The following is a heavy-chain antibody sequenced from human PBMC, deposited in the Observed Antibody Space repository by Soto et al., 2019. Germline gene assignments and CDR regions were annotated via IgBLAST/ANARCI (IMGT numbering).Heavy chain of an antibody. V-gene: IGHV4-59*11. J-gene: IGHJ4*02. CDR2: IHYSGTT. CDR3: EIGEWSLDY. CDR1: GGSIISHS. Sequence: QVQLQESGPGLVKPSETLSLTCSVSGGSIISHSWCWIRQPPGNGLECIGYIHYSGTTDYNPSLKGRLTISVDTSKIQVSLKLSSVTAADKAVYYCEIGEWSLDYWGQGTLVTVSS. D-gene: IGHD3-3*01.